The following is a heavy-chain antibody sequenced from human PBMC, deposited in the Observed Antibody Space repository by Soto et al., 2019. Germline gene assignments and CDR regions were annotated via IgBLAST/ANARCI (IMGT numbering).Heavy chain of an antibody. Sequence: GSLRLSCIGSGFTLRSFWMHWVRQGPGKGLTWVARVNPDGSRTTYADSVKGRFTISRDNAENTLFLEMSSLRVEDTGVYYCAGNPYHGLDVWGQGTTVTVSS. CDR1: GFTLRSFW. J-gene: IGHJ6*02. CDR3: AGNPYHGLDV. D-gene: IGHD2-21*01. V-gene: IGHV3-74*01. CDR2: VNPDGSRT.